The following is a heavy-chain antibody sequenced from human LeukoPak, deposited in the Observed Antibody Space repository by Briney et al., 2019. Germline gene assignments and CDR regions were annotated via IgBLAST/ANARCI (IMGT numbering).Heavy chain of an antibody. CDR2: ISGDGGST. V-gene: IGHV3-43*02. CDR3: AKDDYDSSGYSPFDY. CDR1: GFTFDDYA. D-gene: IGHD3-22*01. Sequence: HPGGSLRLSCAASGFTFDDYAMHRVRQAPGKGLEWVSLISGDGGSTYYADSVKGRFTISRDNGKNSLYLQMNSLRTEDTALYYCAKDDYDSSGYSPFDYWGQGTLVTVSS. J-gene: IGHJ4*02.